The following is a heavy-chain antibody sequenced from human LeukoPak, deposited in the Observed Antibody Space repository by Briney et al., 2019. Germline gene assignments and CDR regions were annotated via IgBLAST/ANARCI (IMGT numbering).Heavy chain of an antibody. D-gene: IGHD6-19*01. CDR1: GFPFRSYV. CDR3: AKRGPAGAGKSPDYFEY. Sequence: GSLRLSFAASGFPFRSYVMSWVRPAPGKGLEWVSAITGSGDNTYYADSVKGRFTISRDNSKNTLYLQMNSLRAEDTAVYYCAKRGPAGAGKSPDYFEYWGQGTLVTVSS. J-gene: IGHJ4*02. V-gene: IGHV3-23*01. CDR2: ITGSGDNT.